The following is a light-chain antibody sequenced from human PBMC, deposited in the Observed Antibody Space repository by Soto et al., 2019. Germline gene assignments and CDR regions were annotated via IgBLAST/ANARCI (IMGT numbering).Light chain of an antibody. J-gene: IGKJ4*01. Sequence: DIQMTQSPSFVSASVGDTDTITCRASQDISNWLAWYQQKPGKAPRFLIFAASNLHSGVPSRFSGGGSGTDFTLTISSLQPEDFASYYCQQADSFPFTFGGGTKVEIK. CDR3: QQADSFPFT. CDR1: QDISNW. CDR2: AAS. V-gene: IGKV1-12*01.